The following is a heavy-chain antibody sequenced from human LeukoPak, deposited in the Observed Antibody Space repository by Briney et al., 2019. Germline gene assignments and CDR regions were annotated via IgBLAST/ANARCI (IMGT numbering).Heavy chain of an antibody. D-gene: IGHD3-10*01. CDR3: ARDSLWFGGYFDY. CDR2: TYCRSKWYN. CDR1: GDNVSSHSAA. V-gene: IGHV6-1*01. J-gene: IGHJ4*02. Sequence: SQTLSLTCAISGDNVSSHSAAWNWIRQSPSRGLEWLGRTYCRSKWYNDYAVSVGSRITINPDTSKNHFSLQLNSVTPEDTAVYYCARDSLWFGGYFDYWGQGSLVTVSS.